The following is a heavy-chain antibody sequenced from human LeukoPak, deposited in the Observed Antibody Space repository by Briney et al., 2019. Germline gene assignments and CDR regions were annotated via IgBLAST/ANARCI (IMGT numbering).Heavy chain of an antibody. Sequence: GASVKVSWKASGYTFTGYYMHWVRQAPGQGLEWMGGIIPIFGTANYAQKFQGRVTITADESTSTAYMELSSLRSEDTAVYYCARAAVYSIVGAPGYYYYYYMDVWGKGTTVTVSS. J-gene: IGHJ6*03. CDR1: GYTFTGYY. CDR3: ARAAVYSIVGAPGYYYYYYMDV. D-gene: IGHD1-26*01. V-gene: IGHV1-69*13. CDR2: IIPIFGTA.